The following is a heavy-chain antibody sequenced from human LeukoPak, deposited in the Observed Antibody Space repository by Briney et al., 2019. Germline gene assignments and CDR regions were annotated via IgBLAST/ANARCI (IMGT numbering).Heavy chain of an antibody. CDR3: GVEGVVPAARSFDY. D-gene: IGHD2-2*01. Sequence: SETLSLTCTVSGGSISSSSYYWGWIRRPPGKGLEWIGSIYYSGSTYYNPSLKSRVTISVDTSKNQFSLKLSSVTAADTAVYYCGVEGVVPAARSFDYWGQGALVTVSS. CDR1: GGSISSSSYY. V-gene: IGHV4-39*07. J-gene: IGHJ4*02. CDR2: IYYSGST.